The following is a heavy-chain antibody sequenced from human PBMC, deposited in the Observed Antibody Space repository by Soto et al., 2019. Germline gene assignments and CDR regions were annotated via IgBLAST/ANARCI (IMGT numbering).Heavy chain of an antibody. CDR3: AQIVVVLAATDDAFDI. CDR2: IIPIFGTA. J-gene: IGHJ3*02. V-gene: IGHV1-69*13. CDR1: GGTFSSYA. Sequence: SVKVSCKXSGGTFSSYAISWVRQAPGQGLEWMGGIIPIFGTANYAQKFQGRVTITADESTSTAYMELSSLRSEDTAVYYCAQIVVVLAATDDAFDIWGQGTMVTVSS. D-gene: IGHD2-15*01.